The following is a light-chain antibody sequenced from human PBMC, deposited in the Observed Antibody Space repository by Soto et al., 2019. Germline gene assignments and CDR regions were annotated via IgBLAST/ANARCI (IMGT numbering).Light chain of an antibody. Sequence: DIQMTQSPSSVSASVGDRVTMTCRATQGISSWLALYQQKPGKAPKLLIYAASSVQSGVPSRFSGSRSGTHFTLTIRSRQPEDFAPYYCQQANSFPPTFGQRTNLEIK. CDR1: QGISSW. CDR2: AAS. J-gene: IGKJ2*01. V-gene: IGKV1-12*01. CDR3: QQANSFPPT.